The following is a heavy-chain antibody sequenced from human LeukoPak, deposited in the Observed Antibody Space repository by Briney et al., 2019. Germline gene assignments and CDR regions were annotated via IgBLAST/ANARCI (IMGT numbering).Heavy chain of an antibody. Sequence: GGSLTLSCTASGFTFNNYGMSWVRHAPGKGLEWVSSISGSGDSTYYADSVKGRFTISRDNSENTLFLQMNSLRAEDTAIYYCAKDSAPPVWWNNWFDPWGKGTLVSVSS. CDR1: GFTFNNYG. CDR3: AKDSAPPVWWNNWFDP. CDR2: ISGSGDST. J-gene: IGHJ5*02. V-gene: IGHV3-23*01. D-gene: IGHD3-16*01.